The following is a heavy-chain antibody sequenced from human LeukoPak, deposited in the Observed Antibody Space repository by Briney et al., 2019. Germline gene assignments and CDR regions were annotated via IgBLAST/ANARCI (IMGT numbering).Heavy chain of an antibody. CDR3: AKPLYRSSLSRIDY. J-gene: IGHJ4*02. D-gene: IGHD2-2*02. Sequence: PGGTLRLSCAASGFTVSSNYMSWVRQAPGKGLEWVSVIYSGGSTYYADSVKGRFTISRDNSKNTLYLQMNSLRAEDTAVYYCAKPLYRSSLSRIDYWGQGTLVTVSS. CDR2: IYSGGST. V-gene: IGHV3-53*01. CDR1: GFTVSSNY.